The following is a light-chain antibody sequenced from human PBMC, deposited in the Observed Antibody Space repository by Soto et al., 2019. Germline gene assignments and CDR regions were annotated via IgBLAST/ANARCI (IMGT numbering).Light chain of an antibody. CDR1: QSVSSY. V-gene: IGKV3-11*01. Sequence: EIVLTQSPATLSLSPGERATLSCRASQSVSSYLAWYQQKPAQAPRLLIYDASNRATGIPARFSGSGSGTDFTLTISSLEPEDFAVYYCQQRSNSLTFGQGTRLEIK. CDR3: QQRSNSLT. J-gene: IGKJ5*01. CDR2: DAS.